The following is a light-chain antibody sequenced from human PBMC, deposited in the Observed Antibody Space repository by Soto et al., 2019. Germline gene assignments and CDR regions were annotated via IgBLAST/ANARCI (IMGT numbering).Light chain of an antibody. CDR1: QSISGW. CDR2: DAS. J-gene: IGKJ1*01. V-gene: IGKV1-5*01. CDR3: QQYENYWT. Sequence: DIQMTQSPSTLSATAGDRVTITCRASQSISGWLAWYQQKPGKAPKLLIYDASNLETGVPSRFSGSGSETEFTLTISTLQPDDFATYYCQQYENYWTFRQGTKVDIK.